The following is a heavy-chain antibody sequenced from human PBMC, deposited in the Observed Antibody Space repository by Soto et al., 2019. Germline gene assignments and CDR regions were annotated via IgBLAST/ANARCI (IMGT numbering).Heavy chain of an antibody. CDR3: ARGSVDTVDSSGFYEY. J-gene: IGHJ4*02. V-gene: IGHV4-34*01. D-gene: IGHD3-22*01. Sequence: SETQSLTCAVYGGSFSAYYWSWIRQPPGKGLEWIGEINHSGGTSYNPSLKSRVTISVDTSKSQFSLKLTSVTAADRAVYYCARGSVDTVDSSGFYEYCGQGTQVTVSS. CDR2: INHSGGT. CDR1: GGSFSAYY.